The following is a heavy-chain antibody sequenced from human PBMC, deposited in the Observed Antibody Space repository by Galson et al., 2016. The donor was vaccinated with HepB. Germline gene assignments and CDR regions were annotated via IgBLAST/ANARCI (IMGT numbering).Heavy chain of an antibody. Sequence: QSGAEVKKPGESLRISCKGSGYSFSTYWINWVRQLPGKGLEFMGKIDPSGSSASYSPSFYGHVTISADRSISTAYLQWSSLKASDSAMYYCARRERGYSGYDADAFDIWGQGIMVTVSS. V-gene: IGHV5-10-1*01. CDR3: ARRERGYSGYDADAFDI. J-gene: IGHJ3*02. CDR1: GYSFSTYW. CDR2: IDPSGSSA. D-gene: IGHD5-12*01.